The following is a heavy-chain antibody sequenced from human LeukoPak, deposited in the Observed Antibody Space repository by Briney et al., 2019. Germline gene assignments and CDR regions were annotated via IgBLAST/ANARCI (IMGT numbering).Heavy chain of an antibody. Sequence: GESLKISCKGSGYSFTSYWIGWVCQMPGKGLEWMGIIYPGDSDTRYSPSFQGQVTISADKSISTAYLQWSSLKASDTAMYYCARLVTMVRGVITGFDYWGQGTLVTVSS. CDR1: GYSFTSYW. J-gene: IGHJ4*02. D-gene: IGHD3-10*01. CDR2: IYPGDSDT. V-gene: IGHV5-51*01. CDR3: ARLVTMVRGVITGFDY.